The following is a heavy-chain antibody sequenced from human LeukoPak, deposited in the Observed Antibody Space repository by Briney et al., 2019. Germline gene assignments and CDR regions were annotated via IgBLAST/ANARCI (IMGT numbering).Heavy chain of an antibody. Sequence: GRSLRLSCAASGFTFSSYAMSWVRQAPGKGLEWVSAISGSGGSTYYADSVKGRFTISRDNSKNTLYLQMNSLRAEDTAVYYCAKHDYGDYFLGVFDYWGQGTLVTVSS. D-gene: IGHD4-17*01. CDR3: AKHDYGDYFLGVFDY. CDR2: ISGSGGST. V-gene: IGHV3-23*01. CDR1: GFTFSSYA. J-gene: IGHJ4*02.